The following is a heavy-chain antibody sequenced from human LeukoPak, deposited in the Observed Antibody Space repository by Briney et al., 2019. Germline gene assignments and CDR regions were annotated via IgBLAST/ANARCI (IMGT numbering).Heavy chain of an antibody. CDR1: GFTFSSYS. J-gene: IGHJ4*02. V-gene: IGHV3-21*01. D-gene: IGHD2-2*01. CDR3: ARGEVVVVPTALDY. CDR2: ISSSSSYI. Sequence: GGSLRLSCAASGFTFSSYSMSWVRQAPGKGLEWVASISSSSSYIYYADSVKGRFTISRDNTKNSLYLQMNSLRADDTAVYYCARGEVVVVPTALDYGGEGTLVTVPS.